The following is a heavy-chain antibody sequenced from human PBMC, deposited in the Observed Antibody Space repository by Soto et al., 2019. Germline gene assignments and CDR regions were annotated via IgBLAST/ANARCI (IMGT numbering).Heavy chain of an antibody. CDR2: IDPSDSYT. Sequence: PGESLKISCQGSGYTFTSHWISWVRQMPGKGLEWMGRIDPSDSYTDYSPTVQGHVTMSADKSINTAYLQWSSLQASDTAVYYCTRHTGYDSSLDYWGQGTLVTVSS. V-gene: IGHV5-10-1*01. CDR1: GYTFTSHW. CDR3: TRHTGYDSSLDY. D-gene: IGHD5-12*01. J-gene: IGHJ4*02.